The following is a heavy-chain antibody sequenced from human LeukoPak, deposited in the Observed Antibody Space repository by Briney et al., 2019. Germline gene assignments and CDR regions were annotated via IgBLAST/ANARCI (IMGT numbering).Heavy chain of an antibody. D-gene: IGHD3-10*01. CDR1: GGSFSGYY. CDR3: AGSRSGSYSNYFDY. Sequence: TTSETLSLTCAVYGGSFSGYYWSWIRQPPGKGLEWIGEINHSGSTNYNLSHKSRVTISVDTSKNQFSLKLSSVTAADTAVYYCAGSRSGSYSNYFDYWGQGTLVTVSS. J-gene: IGHJ4*02. CDR2: INHSGST. V-gene: IGHV4-34*01.